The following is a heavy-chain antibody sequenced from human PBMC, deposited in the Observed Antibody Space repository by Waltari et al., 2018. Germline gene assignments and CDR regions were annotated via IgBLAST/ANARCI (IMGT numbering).Heavy chain of an antibody. CDR3: ARTCISAACYMIY. D-gene: IGHD2-2*02. V-gene: IGHV1-18*01. CDR1: VSPFTSRG. J-gene: IGHJ4*02. Sequence: QVQLVQSGGEMKEPGASVNVSCKASVSPFTSRGINWVRQAPGQGLEWMGWINTQNGSTNYAQNLQGRVTMTADTSTTTAYMELRSLKSDETAIYYCARTCISAACYMIYWGQGTLVTVSA. CDR2: INTQNGST.